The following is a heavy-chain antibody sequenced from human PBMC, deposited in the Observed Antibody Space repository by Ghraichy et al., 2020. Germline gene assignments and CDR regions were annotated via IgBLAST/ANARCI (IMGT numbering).Heavy chain of an antibody. J-gene: IGHJ5*02. CDR1: GGSFSGYY. D-gene: IGHD5-18*01. Sequence: SETLSLTCAVYGGSFSGYYWSWIRQPPGKGLEWIGEINHSGSTNYNPSLKSRVTISVDTSKNQFSLKLSSVTAADTAVYYCARGPKNHPGGYSYGYFRDNWFDPWGQGTLVTVSS. CDR2: INHSGST. V-gene: IGHV4-34*01. CDR3: ARGPKNHPGGYSYGYFRDNWFDP.